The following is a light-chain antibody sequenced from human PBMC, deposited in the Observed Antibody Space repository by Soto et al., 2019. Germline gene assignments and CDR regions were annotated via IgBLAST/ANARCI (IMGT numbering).Light chain of an antibody. V-gene: IGKV3-20*01. J-gene: IGKJ1*01. CDR3: QQYGSSPWT. Sequence: DIGLTQSPGTLSLSPGERATLSCCASQSVSSGYLAWYQQKLGQAPRLLIYGASSRAAGIPDRFSGSGFGTDFTLTISRLEPEDFAVYYCQQYGSSPWTFGQGTKVEIK. CDR2: GAS. CDR1: QSVSSGY.